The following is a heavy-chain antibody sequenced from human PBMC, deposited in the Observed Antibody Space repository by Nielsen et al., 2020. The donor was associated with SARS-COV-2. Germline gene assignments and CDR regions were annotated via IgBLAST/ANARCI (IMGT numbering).Heavy chain of an antibody. Sequence: GESLKISCAASGFSFRSYTMAWVRQAPGKGLEWVSGIIWGRGATHYADSVKGRFIVSRDDSRDTVYLEMNSLRTEDTARYYCAKDRTVNDGYWEFDHWGQGAQVTVSP. J-gene: IGHJ4*02. CDR1: GFSFRSYT. CDR3: AKDRTVNDGYWEFDH. V-gene: IGHV3-23*01. CDR2: IIWGRGAT. D-gene: IGHD1-26*01.